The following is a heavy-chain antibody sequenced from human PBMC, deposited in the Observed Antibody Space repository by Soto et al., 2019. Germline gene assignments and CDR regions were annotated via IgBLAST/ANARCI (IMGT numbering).Heavy chain of an antibody. CDR2: IYTSGST. D-gene: IGHD3-10*01. Sequence: PDSLTVTCTVSCGSISSYCWSLIRQPAGKGLEWIGRIYTSGSTNYNPSLKSRVTMSVDTSKTQFSLKLSSVTAADTAVYYCERFYRTSINYSYYGMDLWGQWT. V-gene: IGHV4-4*07. J-gene: IGHJ6*01. CDR3: ERFYRTSINYSYYGMDL. CDR1: CGSISSYC.